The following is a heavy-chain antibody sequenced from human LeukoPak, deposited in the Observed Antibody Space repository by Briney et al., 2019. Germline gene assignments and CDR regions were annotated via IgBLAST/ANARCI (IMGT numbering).Heavy chain of an antibody. J-gene: IGHJ4*02. Sequence: GGSLRLSCAASGFTFSSSAMSWVRQAPGKGLEWVSEISASGGPHYPDSVKGRLTISRDNSKNMLYLQMDSLRADDTAVYYCAKQMTGGRKFEYWGQGTLVTVSS. V-gene: IGHV3-23*01. CDR2: ISASGGP. CDR3: AKQMTGGRKFEY. CDR1: GFTFSSSA. D-gene: IGHD5-24*01.